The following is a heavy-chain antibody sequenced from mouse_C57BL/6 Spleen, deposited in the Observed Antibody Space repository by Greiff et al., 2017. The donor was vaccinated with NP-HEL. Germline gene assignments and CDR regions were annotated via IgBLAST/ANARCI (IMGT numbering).Heavy chain of an antibody. D-gene: IGHD1-1*01. J-gene: IGHJ2*01. Sequence: VQLQQSGAELARPGASVKLSCKASGYTFTSYGISWVKQRTGQGLEWIGEIYPRSGNTYYNEKFKGKATLTADKSSSTAYMELRSLTSEDSAVYFCARRYYGSSYPFDYWGQGTTLTVSS. CDR3: ARRYYGSSYPFDY. V-gene: IGHV1-81*01. CDR2: IYPRSGNT. CDR1: GYTFTSYG.